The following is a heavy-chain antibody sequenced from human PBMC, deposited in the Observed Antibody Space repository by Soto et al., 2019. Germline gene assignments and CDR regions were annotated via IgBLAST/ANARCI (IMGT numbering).Heavy chain of an antibody. CDR2: IIHCGST. Sequence: QVQLQQWGAGLLKPSETLSLTCAVYGASASFHTFYWSWIRQSPGKGREWIGVIIHCGSTNYNPSLKGRVFISVDTSKNQFSRNLDSVTAADTVVYYAARGRRRETRGWYTPRPPRLGPKGYDPWGQATLVTVSS. CDR3: ARGRRRETRGWYTPRPPRLGPKGYDP. D-gene: IGHD6-19*01. CDR1: GASASFHTFY. J-gene: IGHJ5*02. V-gene: IGHV4-34*12.